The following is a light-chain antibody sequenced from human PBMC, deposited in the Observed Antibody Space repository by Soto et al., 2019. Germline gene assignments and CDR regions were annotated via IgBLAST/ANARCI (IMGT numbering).Light chain of an antibody. CDR1: QSVLYNSNNKNY. V-gene: IGKV4-1*01. CDR2: WAS. Sequence: DIVMTQSPDSLAVSLGERATINCKSSQSVLYNSNNKNYLAWYQQKPGQPPKLLIYWASTRESGVPDRFSGSGSGTDFTLTISSLQAEDVAFYYCQQYYSTPRTFGQGTKVEIK. CDR3: QQYYSTPRT. J-gene: IGKJ1*01.